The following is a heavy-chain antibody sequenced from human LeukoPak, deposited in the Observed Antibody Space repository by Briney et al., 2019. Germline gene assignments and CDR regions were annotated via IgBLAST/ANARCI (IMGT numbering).Heavy chain of an antibody. D-gene: IGHD3-10*01. CDR3: ARAPPGDAFDI. CDR2: IYSGGTT. CDR1: GFTVSSNY. J-gene: IGHJ3*02. Sequence: PGGSLRLSCAASGFTVSSNYMNWVRQAPGKGLEWASVIYSGGTTYYADSVKGRFTISRDNSKNTLYLQMNSLRAEDTAVYYCARAPPGDAFDIWGQGTMVTVSS. V-gene: IGHV3-53*01.